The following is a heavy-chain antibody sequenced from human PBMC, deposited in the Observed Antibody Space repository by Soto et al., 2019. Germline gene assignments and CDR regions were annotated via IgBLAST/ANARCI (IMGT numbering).Heavy chain of an antibody. CDR1: GGTFSSYA. Sequence: QVQLVQSGAEVKKPGSSVKVSCKASGGTFSSYAISWVRQAPGQGLEWMGGVIRIFGTANYAQKFQGRVTITAEEYRSTAYMELSSLRSEETAVYYCARDPGFFGVPGDYYGMDVWGQGTRVTVSS. D-gene: IGHD3-16*01. CDR2: VIRIFGTA. J-gene: IGHJ6*02. CDR3: ARDPGFFGVPGDYYGMDV. V-gene: IGHV1-69*01.